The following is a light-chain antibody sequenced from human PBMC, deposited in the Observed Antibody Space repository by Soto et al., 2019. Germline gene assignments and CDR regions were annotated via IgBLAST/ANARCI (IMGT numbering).Light chain of an antibody. J-gene: IGKJ1*01. CDR3: HQYDSWT. CDR2: GAS. CDR1: QTVIRNY. V-gene: IGKV3-20*01. Sequence: EIVLTQSPGTLSLSQGERATLSCRASQTVIRNYLAWYQQKPGQAPRLLIYGASSRATGIPDRFSGSGSGTDFTLTISRLEPEDFAVYYCHQYDSWTFGQGTKVDIK.